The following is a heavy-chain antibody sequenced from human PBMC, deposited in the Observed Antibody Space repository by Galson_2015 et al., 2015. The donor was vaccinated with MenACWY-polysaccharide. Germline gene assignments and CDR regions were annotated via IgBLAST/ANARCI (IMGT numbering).Heavy chain of an antibody. V-gene: IGHV2-26*01. CDR2: IFSNDEK. J-gene: IGHJ4*02. CDR1: ARMG. CDR3: ARMPGVFGSGSRTLDY. D-gene: IGHD3-10*01. Sequence: ARMGVSWIRQPPGKALEWLAHIFSNDEKSYSTSLKSRLTISKDTSKSQVVLSMTNMDPVDTATYYCARMPGVFGSGSRTLDYWGQGAPVTVSS.